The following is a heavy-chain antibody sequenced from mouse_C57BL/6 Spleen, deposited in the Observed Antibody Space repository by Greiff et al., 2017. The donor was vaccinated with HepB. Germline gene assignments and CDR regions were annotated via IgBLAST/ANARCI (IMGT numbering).Heavy chain of an antibody. Sequence: VQGVESGGGLVKPGGSLKLSCAASGFTFSDYGMHWVRQAPEKGLEWVAYISSGSSTIYYADTVTGRFTISRDNAKYTLFLQMTSLRSEDTAMYYCARHGYYAMDYWGQGTSVTVSS. V-gene: IGHV5-17*01. CDR3: ARHGYYAMDY. J-gene: IGHJ4*01. CDR1: GFTFSDYG. CDR2: ISSGSSTI.